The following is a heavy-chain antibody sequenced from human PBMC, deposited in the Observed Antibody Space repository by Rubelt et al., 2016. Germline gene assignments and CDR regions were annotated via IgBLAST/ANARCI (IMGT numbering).Heavy chain of an antibody. V-gene: IGHV2-5*02. CDR2: IYWDDDN. CDR3: AHGRTGGLIDY. Sequence: QITLKESGPTLVKPTQTLTLTCTFSGFSLNTSGVDVAWIRQPQGKALEWLALIYWDDDNRYSPSLRSRLTITMDTSKNQVVLTMANMDLVDTATYFCAHGRTGGLIDYWGQGTLVTVSS. J-gene: IGHJ4*02. D-gene: IGHD3-16*01. CDR1: GFSLNTSGVD.